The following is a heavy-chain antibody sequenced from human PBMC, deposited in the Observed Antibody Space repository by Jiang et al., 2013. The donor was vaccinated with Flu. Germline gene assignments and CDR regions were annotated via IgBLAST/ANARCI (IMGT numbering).Heavy chain of an antibody. CDR2: ISDSGGST. V-gene: IGHV3-23*01. CDR3: AKDSAGSYNAFDI. CDR1: GFTFSDYA. Sequence: VQLLESGGGLVQPGGSLRLSCAASGFTFSDYAMSWVRQAPGRGLEWVSSISDSGGSTYYADSVKGRFTISRDNSKNTLYLQMNSLRAEDTALYYCAKDSAGSYNAFDIWGQGQWSPSLQ. D-gene: IGHD1-26*01. J-gene: IGHJ3*02.